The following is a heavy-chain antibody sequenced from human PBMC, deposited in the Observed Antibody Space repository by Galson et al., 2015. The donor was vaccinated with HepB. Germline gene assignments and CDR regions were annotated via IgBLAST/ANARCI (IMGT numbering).Heavy chain of an antibody. CDR3: ARQPRYCSGGSCYSGWVGYFDY. D-gene: IGHD2-15*01. V-gene: IGHV5-51*01. J-gene: IGHJ4*02. CDR2: IYPGDSDT. CDR1: GYSFTSYW. Sequence: QSGAEVKKPGESLKISCKGSGYSFTSYWIGWVRQMPGKGLEWMGIIYPGDSDTRYSPSFQGQVTISADKSISTAYLQWSSLKASDTAMYYCARQPRYCSGGSCYSGWVGYFDYWGQGTLVTVSS.